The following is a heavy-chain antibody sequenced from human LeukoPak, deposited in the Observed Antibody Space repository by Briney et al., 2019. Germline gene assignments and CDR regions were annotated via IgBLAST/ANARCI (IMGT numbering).Heavy chain of an antibody. V-gene: IGHV3-23*01. J-gene: IGHJ4*02. CDR1: GFTFSSYA. Sequence: GGSLRLSCAASGFTFSSYAMSWVRQAPGKGLEWVSAISGSGGSTYYADSVKGRFAISRDNSKNTLYLQMNSLRAEGTAVYYCARDYYDSSGYYLFDYWGQGTLVTVSS. CDR2: ISGSGGST. CDR3: ARDYYDSSGYYLFDY. D-gene: IGHD3-22*01.